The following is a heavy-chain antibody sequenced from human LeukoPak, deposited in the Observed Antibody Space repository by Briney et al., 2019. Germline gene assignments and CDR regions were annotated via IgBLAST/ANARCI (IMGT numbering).Heavy chain of an antibody. CDR3: VRDGVWGPFDY. D-gene: IGHD3-3*01. CDR2: ISDSGST. V-gene: IGHV4-39*07. J-gene: IGHJ4*02. CDR1: GGSITSNRNY. Sequence: SETLSLTCIVSGGSITSNRNYWGWIRQPPGKGLEWIGSISDSGSTYYNPSLMSRGTIPVDTSNKQFSLKLNSLTAADTALYYCVRDGVWGPFDYWGQGTLVTVSS.